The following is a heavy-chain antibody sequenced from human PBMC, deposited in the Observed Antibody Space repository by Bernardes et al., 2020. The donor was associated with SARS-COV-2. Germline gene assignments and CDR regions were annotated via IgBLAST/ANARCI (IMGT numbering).Heavy chain of an antibody. Sequence: SETLSLTCTVSGGSISSYYWSWIRQPPGKGLEWIGYIYYSGSTNYNPSLKSRVTISVDTSKNQFSLKLSSVTAADTAVYYCARDHYDFWSGYHYYMDVWGKGTTVTVSS. CDR3: ARDHYDFWSGYHYYMDV. V-gene: IGHV4-59*01. J-gene: IGHJ6*03. CDR1: GGSISSYY. CDR2: IYYSGST. D-gene: IGHD3-3*01.